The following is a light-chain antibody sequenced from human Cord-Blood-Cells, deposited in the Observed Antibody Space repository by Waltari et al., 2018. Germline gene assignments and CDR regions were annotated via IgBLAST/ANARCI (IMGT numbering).Light chain of an antibody. J-gene: IGKJ2*01. V-gene: IGKV1-39*01. CDR2: AAS. CDR1: QSISSY. CDR3: QQSYSIPHT. Sequence: DIQMTQSPSSLSASVGDSVTITCRASQSISSYLNWYQQKPGKAPKLLIYAASSLQSGVPSRFSGSGSGTDFTLTISSLQPEDFATYYCQQSYSIPHTFGQGTKLEIK.